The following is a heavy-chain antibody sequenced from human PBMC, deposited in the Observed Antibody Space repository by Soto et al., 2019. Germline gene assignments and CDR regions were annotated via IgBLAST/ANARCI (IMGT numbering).Heavy chain of an antibody. V-gene: IGHV3-23*01. D-gene: IGHD1-26*01. CDR1: GYTFSSYG. CDR2: IGVSGGST. Sequence: GGSLRLSCPASGYTFSSYGMSWVRPAAGKGLEWVSSIGVSGGSTYYAVSVKGRFTISRDNSKNTLYLQMNILRAEDTAVSYRAKAAAPGGSNFQLGFWGQGTLVAVSS. CDR3: AKAAAPGGSNFQLGF. J-gene: IGHJ4*01.